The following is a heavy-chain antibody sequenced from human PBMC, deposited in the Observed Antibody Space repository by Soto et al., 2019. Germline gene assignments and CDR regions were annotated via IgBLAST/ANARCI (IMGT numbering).Heavy chain of an antibody. CDR3: ARDLASYCSGGSCYPDY. V-gene: IGHV3-33*01. Sequence: QVQLVESGGGVVQPGRSLRLSCAASGFTFSSYGMHWVRQAPGKGLEWVAVIWYDGSNKYYADSVKGRFTISRDNSKNTLYLKMNSLRAEDTAVYYCARDLASYCSGGSCYPDYWGQGTLVTVSS. J-gene: IGHJ4*02. D-gene: IGHD2-15*01. CDR2: IWYDGSNK. CDR1: GFTFSSYG.